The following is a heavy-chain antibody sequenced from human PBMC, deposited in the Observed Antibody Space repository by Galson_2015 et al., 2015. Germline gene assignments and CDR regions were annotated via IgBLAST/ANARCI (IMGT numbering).Heavy chain of an antibody. D-gene: IGHD2-15*01. CDR3: AREYCSGGSCYSSAFDI. Sequence: SLRLSCAASGFTFSSNYMSWVRQAPGKGLEWVSVIYSGGSTYYADSVKGRFTISRDNSKNTLYLQMNSLRAEDTAVYYCAREYCSGGSCYSSAFDIWGQGTMVTVSS. CDR1: GFTFSSNY. J-gene: IGHJ3*02. V-gene: IGHV3-53*01. CDR2: IYSGGST.